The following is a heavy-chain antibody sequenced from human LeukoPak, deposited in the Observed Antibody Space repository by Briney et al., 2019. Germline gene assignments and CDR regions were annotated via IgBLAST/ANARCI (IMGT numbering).Heavy chain of an antibody. D-gene: IGHD6-13*01. CDR2: IRYDGSDK. J-gene: IGHJ5*02. CDR3: ARDWPNRLTAGGIWFDP. CDR1: GFIFTENG. V-gene: IGHV3-33*01. Sequence: GGSLRLSCAASGFIFTENGMHWVRQAPGKGLEWVAVIRYDGSDKYYADSVKGRFTISRDNSKDTVYLQMNSLRVEDTAVYFCARDWPNRLTAGGIWFDPWGPGTLVTVSA.